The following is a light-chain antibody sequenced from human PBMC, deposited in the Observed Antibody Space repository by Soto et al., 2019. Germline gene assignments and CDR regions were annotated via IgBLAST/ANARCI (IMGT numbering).Light chain of an antibody. J-gene: IGLJ3*02. CDR1: SSDVGGYNY. V-gene: IGLV2-14*01. CDR3: SSYTSSRTLWV. Sequence: QSALTQAASVSGSPGQSITISCTGTSSDVGGYNYVSWYQQHPGKAPKLMIYDVSNRPSGVSNRFSGSKSGNTASLTISGPQPEDEADYYCSSYTSSRTLWVFGGGTKLTVL. CDR2: DVS.